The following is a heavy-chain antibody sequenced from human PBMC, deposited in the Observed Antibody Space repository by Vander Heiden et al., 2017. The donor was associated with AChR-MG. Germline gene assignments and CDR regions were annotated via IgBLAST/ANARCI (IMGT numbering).Heavy chain of an antibody. CDR2: ISYDGSNK. Sequence: QVQLVESGGGVVQPGRSLRLSCAASGFTFSSYAMHWVRQAPGKGLEWVAVISYDGSNKYYADSVKGRFTISRDNSKNTLYPQMNSLRTEDTAVYYCARDRGRGNYFDTSGYYSWGQGTLVTVSS. V-gene: IGHV3-30-3*01. D-gene: IGHD3-22*01. J-gene: IGHJ4*02. CDR3: ARDRGRGNYFDTSGYYS. CDR1: GFTFSSYA.